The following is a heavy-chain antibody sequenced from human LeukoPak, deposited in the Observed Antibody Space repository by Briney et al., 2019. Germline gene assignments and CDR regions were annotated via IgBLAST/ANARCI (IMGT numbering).Heavy chain of an antibody. Sequence: ASGKGSCKASGYAFTGYYMHWVRPARGQGRAGMGWINPNSGGTNYAQKFQGRVTMTRDTSISTAYMELSRLRSDDTAVYYCARGHTEVYCSSTSCYPHNWFDPWGQGTLVTVSS. J-gene: IGHJ5*02. CDR1: GYAFTGYY. CDR2: INPNSGGT. D-gene: IGHD2-2*01. V-gene: IGHV1-2*02. CDR3: ARGHTEVYCSSTSCYPHNWFDP.